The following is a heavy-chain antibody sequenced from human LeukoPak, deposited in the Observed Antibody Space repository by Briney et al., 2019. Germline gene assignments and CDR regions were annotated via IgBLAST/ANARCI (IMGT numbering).Heavy chain of an antibody. CDR1: GFTFGSNW. Sequence: PGGSLRLSCAASGFTFGSNWMSWVRQAPGKGLEWVAHINQDGSVRYYVDSVKGRFTISRDNTKNSLYLQMNNMRVDDTAMYYCARDPSTASAWFYFDLWGQGTLVTVSS. D-gene: IGHD6-19*01. CDR2: INQDGSVR. CDR3: ARDPSTASAWFYFDL. J-gene: IGHJ4*02. V-gene: IGHV3-7*01.